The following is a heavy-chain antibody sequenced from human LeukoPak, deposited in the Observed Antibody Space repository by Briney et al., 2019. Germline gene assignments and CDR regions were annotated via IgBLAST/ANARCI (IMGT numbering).Heavy chain of an antibody. CDR2: ISTSSSYI. Sequence: GGSLRLSCAASGFTFSSYSMNWVRQAPGKGLEWVSFISTSSSYIYYADSVKGRFTISRDNAKNSLYLQMSSLRAEDTAVYYCARDHDWDYMDVWGKGTTVTVSS. D-gene: IGHD3-9*01. J-gene: IGHJ6*03. CDR3: ARDHDWDYMDV. CDR1: GFTFSSYS. V-gene: IGHV3-21*01.